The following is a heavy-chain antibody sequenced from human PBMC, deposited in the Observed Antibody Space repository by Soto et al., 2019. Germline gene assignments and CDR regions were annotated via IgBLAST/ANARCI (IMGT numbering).Heavy chain of an antibody. Sequence: GSLRLSCAASGFTFSSYWMHWVRQAPGKGLVWVSRINSDGSSTNYADSVKGRFTISRDNAKNTLYLQMNSLRADDTAVYYCARVPYCSGGSCYSWFDPWGQGT. V-gene: IGHV3-74*01. CDR2: INSDGSST. J-gene: IGHJ5*02. CDR1: GFTFSSYW. CDR3: ARVPYCSGGSCYSWFDP. D-gene: IGHD2-15*01.